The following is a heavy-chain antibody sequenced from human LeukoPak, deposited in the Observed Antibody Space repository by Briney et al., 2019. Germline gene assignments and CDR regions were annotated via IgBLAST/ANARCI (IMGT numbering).Heavy chain of an antibody. V-gene: IGHV3-30*04. D-gene: IGHD3-3*01. CDR2: ISYDASII. CDR3: ARGRQYYDFWSGYYFWFDP. J-gene: IGHJ5*02. Sequence: PGGSLRLSCAASGFSFSSYAMHWFRQAPGKGLEWMALISYDASIIYYADSVRGRFTISRDNSKDTLYLQMNSLRSEDTAVYYCARGRQYYDFWSGYYFWFDPWGQGTLVTVSS. CDR1: GFSFSSYA.